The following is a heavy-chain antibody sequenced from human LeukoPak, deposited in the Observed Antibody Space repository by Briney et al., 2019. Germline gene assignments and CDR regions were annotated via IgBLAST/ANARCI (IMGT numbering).Heavy chain of an antibody. V-gene: IGHV3-33*01. Sequence: GGSLRLSCAASGFTFSSYGMHWVRQAPGKGLEWVAVIWYDGSNKYYADSVKGRFTISRDNSKNTLYLQMNSLRAEDTAVYYCATLAGYCSSTSCYRHFDYWCQGTLVTVSS. CDR3: ATLAGYCSSTSCYRHFDY. CDR2: IWYDGSNK. D-gene: IGHD2-2*02. J-gene: IGHJ4*02. CDR1: GFTFSSYG.